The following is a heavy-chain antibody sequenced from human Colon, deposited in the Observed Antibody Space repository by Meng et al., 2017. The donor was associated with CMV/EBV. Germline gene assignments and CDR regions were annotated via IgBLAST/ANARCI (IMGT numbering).Heavy chain of an antibody. CDR2: INPSGGST. Sequence: ASVKVSCKASGYTFTSYYMHWVRQAPRQGLEWMGIINPSGGSTSYAQKFQGRVTMTRDTSTSTVYMELSSLRSEDTAVYYCVRVGLGMVVVAYYWGQGTLVTVSS. CDR3: VRVGLGMVVVAYY. D-gene: IGHD2-15*01. J-gene: IGHJ4*02. CDR1: GYTFTSYY. V-gene: IGHV1-46*01.